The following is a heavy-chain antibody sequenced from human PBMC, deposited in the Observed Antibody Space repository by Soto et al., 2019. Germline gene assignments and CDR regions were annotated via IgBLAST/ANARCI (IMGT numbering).Heavy chain of an antibody. CDR3: ARGRTIFGVVNFDY. D-gene: IGHD3-3*01. CDR1: GGTFSNSP. J-gene: IGHJ4*02. Sequence: QVQLVQSGAEVKRPGSSVKVSCKASGGTFSNSPIAWVRLAPGQGLEWMGGVIPIFSIVKYAQKFQGRVTFTADYSTSTAYMELSSLTSEDTAVYYCARGRTIFGVVNFDYWGQGTLVTVSS. V-gene: IGHV1-69*17. CDR2: VIPIFSIV.